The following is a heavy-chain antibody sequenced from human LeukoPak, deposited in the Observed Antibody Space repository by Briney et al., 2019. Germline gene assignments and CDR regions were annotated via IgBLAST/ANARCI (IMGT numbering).Heavy chain of an antibody. CDR3: ARGTLGYCSSTSCYIPDDH. CDR1: GGTFSSYA. V-gene: IGHV1-69*13. J-gene: IGHJ4*02. Sequence: ASVKVSCKASGGTFSSYAISWVRQAPGQGLEWMGGIIPIFGTANYAQKFQGRVTITADESTSTAYMELSSLRSEDTAVYYCARGTLGYCSSTSCYIPDDHWGQGTLVTVSS. D-gene: IGHD2-2*02. CDR2: IIPIFGTA.